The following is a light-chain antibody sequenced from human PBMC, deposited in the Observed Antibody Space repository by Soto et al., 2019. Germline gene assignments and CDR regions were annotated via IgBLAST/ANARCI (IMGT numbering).Light chain of an antibody. CDR1: SNDVGSYDF. Sequence: QSALAQPASVSGSPGQSITISCTGTSNDVGSYDFVSWYQQQPGKAPKLLIYEVSNRPSGVSHRFSGSKSDNTASLTISGLQSEDEADYYCSSSTTFTPLVFGTGTKVTVL. V-gene: IGLV2-14*01. CDR3: SSSTTFTPLV. CDR2: EVS. J-gene: IGLJ1*01.